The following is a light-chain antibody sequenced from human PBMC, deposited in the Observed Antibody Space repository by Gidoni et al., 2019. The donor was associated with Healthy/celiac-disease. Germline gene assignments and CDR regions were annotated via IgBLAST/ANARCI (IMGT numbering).Light chain of an antibody. CDR1: QSVLYSSNNKKY. V-gene: IGKV4-1*01. Sequence: DIVMTQSTDSLAVSLGERATINCKSSQSVLYSSNNKKYLAWYQQKPGQPPKLLIYWASTRESGVPDRFSGSGSGTDFTLTISSLQAEDVAVYYCQQYYSTPLTFGGXTKVEIK. CDR3: QQYYSTPLT. CDR2: WAS. J-gene: IGKJ4*01.